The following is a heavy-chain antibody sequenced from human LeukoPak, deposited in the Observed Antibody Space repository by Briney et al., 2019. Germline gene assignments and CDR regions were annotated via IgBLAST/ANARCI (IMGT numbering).Heavy chain of an antibody. Sequence: GGSLTLSCAASGFTFSSYSMNWVRQAPGEGLEGVSSISSSSSYIYYADSVKRRFTISRDNAKNSLYLQMNGLRAEDTAVYYCARVREYYYMDVWGKGTTVTVSS. J-gene: IGHJ6*03. V-gene: IGHV3-21*01. CDR1: GFTFSSYS. D-gene: IGHD3-10*01. CDR2: ISSSSSYI. CDR3: ARVREYYYMDV.